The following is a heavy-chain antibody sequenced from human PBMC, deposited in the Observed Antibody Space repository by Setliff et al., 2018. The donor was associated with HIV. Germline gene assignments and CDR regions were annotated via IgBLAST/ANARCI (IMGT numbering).Heavy chain of an antibody. CDR3: ARGMDYYDTSGYYQYYFDY. Sequence: ASVKVSCKASGYTFTSDYIHWVRQAPGQGLEWMGWINPKSDGTNYAQKFQGWITMTRDSSISTAYMELSRLRSDDTAVYYCARGMDYYDTSGYYQYYFDYWGQGTLVTVSS. CDR1: GYTFTSDY. J-gene: IGHJ4*02. CDR2: INPKSDGT. V-gene: IGHV1-2*04. D-gene: IGHD3-22*01.